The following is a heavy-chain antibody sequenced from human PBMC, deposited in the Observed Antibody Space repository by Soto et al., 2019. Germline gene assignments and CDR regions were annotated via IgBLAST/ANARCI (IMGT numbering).Heavy chain of an antibody. V-gene: IGHV4-59*08. CDR1: GGSISTYY. CDR3: ARLLGSSPETYYFDY. CDR2: IYYSGST. Sequence: ETLSLTCTVSGGSISTYYWSWIRQPPGKGLEWIGYIYYSGSTNYNPSLKSRVTISVDTSKNQFSLKLSSVTAADTAVYYCARLLGSSPETYYFDYWGQGTLVTVSS. J-gene: IGHJ4*02. D-gene: IGHD6-6*01.